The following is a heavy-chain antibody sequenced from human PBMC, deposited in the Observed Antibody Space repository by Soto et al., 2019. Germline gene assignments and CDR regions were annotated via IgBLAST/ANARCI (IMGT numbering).Heavy chain of an antibody. Sequence: QVQLVESGGGLVKPGGSLRLSCAASGFTFSDYYMSWIRQAPGKGLEWVSYISSSGSTIYYADSVKGRFTISRDNAKNSLYLQMNSLRAEDTAVYYCARGRYCSGGSCPEGGDWFDPWGQGTLVTVSS. V-gene: IGHV3-11*01. J-gene: IGHJ5*02. D-gene: IGHD2-15*01. CDR1: GFTFSDYY. CDR3: ARGRYCSGGSCPEGGDWFDP. CDR2: ISSSGSTI.